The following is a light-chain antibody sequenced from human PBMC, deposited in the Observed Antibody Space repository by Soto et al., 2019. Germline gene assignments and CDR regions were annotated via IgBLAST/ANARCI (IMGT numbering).Light chain of an antibody. Sequence: VLTHSPFTLSLSPGERATLSFRASQSFRGLLAWYQQKPGQAPRLLIYDAYNRATGIPPRFSGSGSGTDFTLTISSLEPEDSAVYYCQQRHMWPITFGQGTRLEIK. CDR2: DAY. CDR1: QSFRGL. CDR3: QQRHMWPIT. J-gene: IGKJ5*01. V-gene: IGKV3-11*01.